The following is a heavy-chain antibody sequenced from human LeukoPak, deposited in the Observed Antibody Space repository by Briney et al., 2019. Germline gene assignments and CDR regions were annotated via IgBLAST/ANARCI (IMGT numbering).Heavy chain of an antibody. V-gene: IGHV4-39*07. D-gene: IGHD1-1*01. Sequence: PSETLSLTCAVSGGSISSTGYCWAWIRQPPGKGLEWIGRIYSSGSTNYNPSLKSRVTLSVDTSKNQFSLKLSSVTAADTAVYYCARGGSRTGPDALWGQGTMVTVSS. CDR1: GGSISSTGYC. J-gene: IGHJ3*01. CDR2: IYSSGST. CDR3: ARGGSRTGPDAL.